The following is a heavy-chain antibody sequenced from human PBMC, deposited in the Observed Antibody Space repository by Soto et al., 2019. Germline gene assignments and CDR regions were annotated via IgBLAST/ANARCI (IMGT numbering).Heavy chain of an antibody. CDR3: TTRGALGY. J-gene: IGHJ4*02. D-gene: IGHD2-15*01. CDR1: DLSFSNAY. CDR2: IKSKTDGGTI. V-gene: IGHV3-15*07. Sequence: EVQLVESGGGLVKPGESLRLSCAASDLSFSNAYINWVRQAPGKGLEWVGRIKSKTDGGTIDYAAPVKGRFIISRDDSSNTVYLIMNSLKTEDTAVYYCTTRGALGYWGQGTLVTVSP.